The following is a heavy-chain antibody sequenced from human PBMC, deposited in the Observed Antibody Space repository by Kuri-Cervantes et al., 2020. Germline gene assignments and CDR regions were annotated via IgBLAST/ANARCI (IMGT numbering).Heavy chain of an antibody. CDR1: GFTFSIYS. V-gene: IGHV3-30*03. CDR2: ISRDGNNQ. Sequence: GGSLRLSCEASGFTFSIYSMNWVRQAPGKGLEWVAVISRDGNNQFYVDSVKGRFTISRDNSKNTLFLQMNSLRAEDTAVYYCARWSGTYHDYWGQGTLVTVSS. J-gene: IGHJ4*02. CDR3: ARWSGTYHDY. D-gene: IGHD3-3*01.